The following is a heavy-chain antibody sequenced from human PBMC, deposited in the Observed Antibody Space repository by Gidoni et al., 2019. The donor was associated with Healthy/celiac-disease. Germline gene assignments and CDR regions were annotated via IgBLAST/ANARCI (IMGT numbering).Heavy chain of an antibody. CDR1: GGSISRGGYS. D-gene: IGHD2-2*01. J-gene: IGHJ3*02. V-gene: IGHV4-30-2*01. Sequence: QLQLQESGSGLVKPSQTLSPTCAVSGGSISRGGYSWRWIRQPPGKGLEWIGYIYHSGSTYYNPSLKSRVTISVDRSKNQFSLKLSSVTAADTAVYYCARAVFCSSTSCYVGTVAFDIWGQGTMVTVSS. CDR2: IYHSGST. CDR3: ARAVFCSSTSCYVGTVAFDI.